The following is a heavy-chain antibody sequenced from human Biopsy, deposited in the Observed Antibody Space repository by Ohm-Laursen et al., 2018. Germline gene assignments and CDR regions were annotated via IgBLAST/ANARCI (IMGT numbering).Heavy chain of an antibody. J-gene: IGHJ4*02. CDR3: ARDGEAKYCKHGVCPSDF. CDR1: GFTFNDVY. CDR2: ISASGNHI. Sequence: SLRLSCAAPGFTFNDVYMNWVRQAPGKGLEWVSSISASGNHIYYTDSVKGRFTVSRDNGKNSVYLQMNSLRVEDTAVYYCARDGEAKYCKHGVCPSDFWGQGTLVTVSS. D-gene: IGHD2-8*01. V-gene: IGHV3-69-1*01.